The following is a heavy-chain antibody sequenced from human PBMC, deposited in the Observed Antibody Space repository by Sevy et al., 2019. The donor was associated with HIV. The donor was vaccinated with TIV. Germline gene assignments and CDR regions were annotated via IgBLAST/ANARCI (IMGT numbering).Heavy chain of an antibody. V-gene: IGHV3-48*02. CDR1: GFSFSQYS. CDR3: ARVVLYYDANYCDY. Sequence: GGSLRLSCAASGFSFSQYSMNWVRQAPGKGLEWLSYISGTSGTIYYAASVKGRFTISRDNAKDSVYLQMNSLRDEDTAVYYCARVVLYYDANYCDYWGQRALVTVSS. J-gene: IGHJ4*02. CDR2: ISGTSGTI. D-gene: IGHD3-22*01.